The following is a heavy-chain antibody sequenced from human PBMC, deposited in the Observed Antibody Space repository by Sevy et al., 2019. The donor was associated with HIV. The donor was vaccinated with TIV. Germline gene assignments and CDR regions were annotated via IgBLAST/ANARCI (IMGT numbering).Heavy chain of an antibody. J-gene: IGHJ1*01. CDR1: GGTFSSYA. D-gene: IGHD3-22*01. CDR3: ARAGNYYDSSGYYPPYFQH. CDR2: IIPIFGTA. V-gene: IGHV1-69*13. Sequence: ASVKVSCKASGGTFSSYAISWVRQAPGQGLEWMGGIIPIFGTANYAQKFQGRVTITADESTSTAYMELSSLRSEDTAVYYCARAGNYYDSSGYYPPYFQHWGQGTLVTVSS.